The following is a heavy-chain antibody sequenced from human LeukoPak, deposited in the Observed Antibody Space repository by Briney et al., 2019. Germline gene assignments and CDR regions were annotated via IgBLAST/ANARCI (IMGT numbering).Heavy chain of an antibody. J-gene: IGHJ4*02. CDR3: ARQNNVYSDGYNSPFDY. CDR2: IYPGDSDT. Sequence: RTGESLKISCKGSGYSFTSYWIGWVRQMPGKGLEWMGIIYPGDSDTRYSPSFQGQVTISADKSINTAYLQWSSLKASDTAMYYCARQNNVYSDGYNSPFDYWGQGTLVTVSS. D-gene: IGHD5-24*01. V-gene: IGHV5-51*01. CDR1: GYSFTSYW.